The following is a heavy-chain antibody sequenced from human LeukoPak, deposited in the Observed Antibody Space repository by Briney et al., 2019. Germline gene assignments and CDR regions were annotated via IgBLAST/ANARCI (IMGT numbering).Heavy chain of an antibody. V-gene: IGHV3-7*03. CDR1: GFTFRSFW. CDR3: ARDFGAYPHHAFDI. CDR2: LNQDGSEK. D-gene: IGHD4-17*01. Sequence: QPGGSLRLSCAASGFTFRSFWMSWVRQVPGKGLEWVANLNQDGSEKVYVDSVKGRFTISRDNPKNSLYLQMNSLRAEDAAVYYCARDFGAYPHHAFDIWGQGTMVSVSS. J-gene: IGHJ3*02.